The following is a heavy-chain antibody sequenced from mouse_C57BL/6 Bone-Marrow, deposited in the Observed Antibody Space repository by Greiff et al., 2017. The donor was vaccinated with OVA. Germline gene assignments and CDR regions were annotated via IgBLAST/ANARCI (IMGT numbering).Heavy chain of an antibody. CDR3: ARGRNYYGSSYDYAMDY. D-gene: IGHD1-1*01. CDR2: INPNNGGT. CDR1: GYTFTDYY. Sequence: EVQLQQSGPELVKPGASVKISCKASGYTFTDYYMNWVKQSHGKSLEWIGDINPNNGGTSYNQKFKGKATLTVDKSSSTAYMELRSLTSEDSAVYYCARGRNYYGSSYDYAMDYWGQGTSVTVSS. V-gene: IGHV1-26*01. J-gene: IGHJ4*01.